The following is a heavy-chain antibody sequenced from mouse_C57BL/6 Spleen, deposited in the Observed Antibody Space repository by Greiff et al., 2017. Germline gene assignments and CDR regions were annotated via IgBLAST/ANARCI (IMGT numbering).Heavy chain of an antibody. Sequence: QVQLQQPGAELVKPGASVKLSCKASGYTFTSYWMQWVKQRPGQGLEWIGEIDPSDSYTNYNQKFKGKATLTVDTSSSTAYMQLSSLTSEDSAVYYWARSRMVDFDYWGQGTTLTVSS. J-gene: IGHJ2*01. D-gene: IGHD2-10*02. V-gene: IGHV1-50*01. CDR1: GYTFTSYW. CDR3: ARSRMVDFDY. CDR2: IDPSDSYT.